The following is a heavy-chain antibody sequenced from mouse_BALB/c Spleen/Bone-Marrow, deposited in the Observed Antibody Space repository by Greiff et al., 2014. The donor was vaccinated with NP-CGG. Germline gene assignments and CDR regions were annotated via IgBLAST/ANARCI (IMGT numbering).Heavy chain of an antibody. CDR3: ATDPDGYYFDY. CDR2: IDPANGNT. J-gene: IGHJ2*01. V-gene: IGHV14-3*02. Sequence: EVQLQQSGAELVQPGASVKLSCTASGFNFQDTYMHWVKQRPGQGLEWIGRIDPANGNTKYDPMFQGKPTITADTSSNTAYLKHSSRTTEDTAVEYLATDPDGYYFDYRGQGTTLTVSS. D-gene: IGHD1-2*01. CDR1: GFNFQDTY.